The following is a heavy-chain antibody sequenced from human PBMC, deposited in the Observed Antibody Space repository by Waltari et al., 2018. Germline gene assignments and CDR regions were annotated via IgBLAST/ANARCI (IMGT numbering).Heavy chain of an antibody. CDR1: GGSFSGYY. V-gene: IGHV4-34*01. D-gene: IGHD1-26*01. Sequence: QVQLQQWGAGLLKPSETLSLTCAVYGGSFSGYYWSWIRQPPGRGLEWIGEINHSGSTNYNPSLKSRVTISVDTSKNQFSLKLSSVTAADTAVYYCARGRRLYRVGPSGLYFDYWGQGTLVTVSS. CDR3: ARGRRLYRVGPSGLYFDY. CDR2: INHSGST. J-gene: IGHJ4*02.